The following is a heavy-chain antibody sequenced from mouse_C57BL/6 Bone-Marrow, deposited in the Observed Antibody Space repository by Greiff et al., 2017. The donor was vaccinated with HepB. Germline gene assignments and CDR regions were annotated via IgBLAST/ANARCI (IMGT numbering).Heavy chain of an antibody. D-gene: IGHD2-4*01. CDR2: IDPENGDT. J-gene: IGHJ1*03. CDR1: GFNIKDDY. V-gene: IGHV14-4*01. CDR3: TSPYYDYDWYFDV. Sequence: EVKLMESGAELVRPGASVKLSCTASGFNIKDDYMHWVKQRPEQGLEWIGWIDPENGDTEYASKFQGKATITADTSSNTAYLQLSSLTSEVTAVYYCTSPYYDYDWYFDVWGTGTTVTVSS.